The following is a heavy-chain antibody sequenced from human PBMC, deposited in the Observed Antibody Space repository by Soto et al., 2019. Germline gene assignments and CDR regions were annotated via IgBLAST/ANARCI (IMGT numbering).Heavy chain of an antibody. CDR2: ISAYNGNT. J-gene: IGHJ4*02. V-gene: IGHV1-18*04. Sequence: GESLKISCKGSGYSFTSYGISWVRQAPGQGLEWMGWISAYNGNTNYAQKLQGRVTMTPDTSTSTAYMELRSLRSDDTAVYYCAVHTIIAAAGTSYFDYWGQGTLVTVSS. CDR3: AVHTIIAAAGTSYFDY. D-gene: IGHD6-13*01. CDR1: GYSFTSYG.